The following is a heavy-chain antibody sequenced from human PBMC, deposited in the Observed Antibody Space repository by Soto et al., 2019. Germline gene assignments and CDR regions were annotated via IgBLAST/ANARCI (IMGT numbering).Heavy chain of an antibody. V-gene: IGHV2-5*02. CDR3: AHSSLELRYFDWLVCLDP. Sequence: QITLKESGPTLVKPTQTLTLTCTFSGFSLSTSGVGVGWIHQPPGKALEWLALIYWDDDKRYSPSLKSRLTITKDTTKSHLILTMTNMHPVNTATYYWAHSSLELRYFDWLVCLDPWGQGTLVNVSS. D-gene: IGHD3-9*01. CDR2: IYWDDDK. J-gene: IGHJ5*02. CDR1: GFSLSTSGVG.